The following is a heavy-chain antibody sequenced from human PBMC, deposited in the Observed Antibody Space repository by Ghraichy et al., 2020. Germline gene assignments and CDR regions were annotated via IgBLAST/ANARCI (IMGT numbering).Heavy chain of an antibody. CDR2: ISGIGGST. D-gene: IGHD3-3*01. V-gene: IGHV3-23*01. Sequence: GGSLRLSCAAAGFTFTNYAMSWVRQAPGKGLEWVSGISGIGGSTYYADSVKGRFTISRDNSKNTLYLQMSSLRAEDTALYYCAKEYRSGGAGSYLHYWGQGTLVTVSS. J-gene: IGHJ4*02. CDR3: AKEYRSGGAGSYLHY. CDR1: GFTFTNYA.